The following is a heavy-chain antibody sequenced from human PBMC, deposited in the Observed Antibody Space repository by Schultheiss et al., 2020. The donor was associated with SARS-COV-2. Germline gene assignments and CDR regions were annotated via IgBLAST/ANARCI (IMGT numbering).Heavy chain of an antibody. V-gene: IGHV3-48*03. CDR3: ARDHVDFYDGDFDY. CDR1: GFTFSSYE. J-gene: IGHJ4*02. Sequence: GGSLRLSCAASGFTFSSYEMNWVRQAPGKGLEWVSYIGSSGSTIYYADSVKGRFTISRDNAKNSLYLQMNSLRDEDTAVYYCARDHVDFYDGDFDYWGQGTLVTVSS. D-gene: IGHD5/OR15-5a*01. CDR2: IGSSGSTI.